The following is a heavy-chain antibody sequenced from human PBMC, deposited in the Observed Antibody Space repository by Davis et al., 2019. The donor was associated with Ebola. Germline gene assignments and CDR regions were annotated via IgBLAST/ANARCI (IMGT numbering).Heavy chain of an antibody. CDR1: GGSISSSSYY. Sequence: MPGGSLRLSCTVSGGSISSSSYYWGWIRQPPGKGLEWIGSIYYSGSTYYNPSLKSRVTISVDTSKNQFSLKLSSVTAADTAVYYCASGSNYQYYYYGMDVWGQGTTVTVSS. CDR3: ASGSNYQYYYYGMDV. CDR2: IYYSGST. V-gene: IGHV4-39*07. J-gene: IGHJ6*02. D-gene: IGHD4-11*01.